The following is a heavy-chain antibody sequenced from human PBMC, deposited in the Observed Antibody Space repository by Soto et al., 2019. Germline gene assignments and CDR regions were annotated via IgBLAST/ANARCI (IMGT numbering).Heavy chain of an antibody. Sequence: QVRLQEWGPGLVKPSQTLSLKCSVSGGSITTGGRYWSWIRQLPGKGLEWLGDIYYSGNTYYNASVKSRVSIAVEAAKHQFPLKLSSVAAADTAVYYCAQALVFTGGEGSDIWGQGRLVTVSS. CDR3: AQALVFTGGEGSDI. V-gene: IGHV4-31*02. CDR2: IYYSGNT. CDR1: GGSITTGGRY. J-gene: IGHJ3*02. D-gene: IGHD2-8*02.